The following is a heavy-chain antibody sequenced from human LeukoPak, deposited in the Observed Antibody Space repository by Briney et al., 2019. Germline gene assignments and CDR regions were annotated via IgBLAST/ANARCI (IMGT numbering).Heavy chain of an antibody. D-gene: IGHD3-10*01. CDR1: GGSFSGYY. CDR3: ARDQEGITMVRGVAGFDY. J-gene: IGHJ4*02. Sequence: SETLSLTCAVYGGSFSGYYWSWIRQPPGKGLEWIGSIYHSGSTYYNPSLKSRVTISVDTSKNQFSLKLSSVTAADTAVYYCARDQEGITMVRGVAGFDYWGQGTLVTVSS. V-gene: IGHV4-34*01. CDR2: IYHSGST.